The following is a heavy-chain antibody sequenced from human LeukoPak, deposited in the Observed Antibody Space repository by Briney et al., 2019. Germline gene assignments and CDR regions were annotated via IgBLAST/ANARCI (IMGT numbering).Heavy chain of an antibody. CDR3: AKGVTYYYGSGSYYFDY. V-gene: IGHV3-23*01. CDR2: ISGSGVGT. Sequence: GGSLRLSCAASGFTFSSYAMSWVRQAPGKGLEWVSAISGSGVGTYYADSVKGRFTISRDNSKNTLYLQMNSLRAEDTAVYYCAKGVTYYYGSGSYYFDYWGQGTLVTVSS. CDR1: GFTFSSYA. D-gene: IGHD3-10*01. J-gene: IGHJ4*02.